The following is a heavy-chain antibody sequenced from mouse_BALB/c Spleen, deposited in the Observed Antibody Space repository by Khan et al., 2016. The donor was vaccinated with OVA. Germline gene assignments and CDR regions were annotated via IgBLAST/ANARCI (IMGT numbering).Heavy chain of an antibody. CDR1: GFSLNTYG. V-gene: IGHV2-2*01. Sequence: VQLQESGPGLVQPSQSLSITCTVSGFSLNTYGIHWIRQSQGKGLEWLGVIRSGGSTDYNGAFISRLNITKDNSKSQVFFKLSSLQADDTAIYYCARNSYMYDFTYWGQGTLVTVSA. CDR3: ARNSYMYDFTY. J-gene: IGHJ3*01. CDR2: IRSGGST. D-gene: IGHD2-14*01.